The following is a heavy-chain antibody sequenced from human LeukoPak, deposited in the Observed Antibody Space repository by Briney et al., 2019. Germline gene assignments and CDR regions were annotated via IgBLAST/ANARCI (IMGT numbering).Heavy chain of an antibody. CDR3: ARDHCSISACSNSFGP. Sequence: GGSLRLSCAASGFTFSSYAMSWVRQAPGKGLEWVSGISGSGGSTYYADSVKGRFTVSRDSSKNTLYLQMDSLRAEDTAVYYCARDHCSISACSNSFGPWGQGTLFTVSS. CDR2: ISGSGGST. D-gene: IGHD2-2*01. V-gene: IGHV3-23*01. J-gene: IGHJ5*02. CDR1: GFTFSSYA.